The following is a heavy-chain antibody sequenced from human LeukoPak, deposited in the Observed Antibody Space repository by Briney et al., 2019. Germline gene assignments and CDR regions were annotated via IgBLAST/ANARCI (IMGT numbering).Heavy chain of an antibody. D-gene: IGHD3-22*01. J-gene: IGHJ4*02. CDR1: GGSISSGGYY. CDR2: IYYSGST. CDR3: ATYYYDSSGYYGRRFDY. V-gene: IGHV4-31*03. Sequence: SETLSLTCTVSGGSISSGGYYWSWIRQHPGKGLEWIGYIYYSGSTYYNPSLKSRVTISVGTSKSQFSLKLSSVTAADTAVYYCATYYYDSSGYYGRRFDYWGQGTLVTVSS.